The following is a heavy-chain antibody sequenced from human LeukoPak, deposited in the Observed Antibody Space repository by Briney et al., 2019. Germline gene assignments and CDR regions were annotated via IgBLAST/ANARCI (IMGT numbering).Heavy chain of an antibody. D-gene: IGHD4-17*01. Sequence: GGSLRLSCAASGFTFSSYRMHWVRQAPGKGLEWVSSISSSSSYIYYADSVKGRFTISRDNAKNSLHLQMNSLRAEDTAVYYCARDPTTVTSTSDDYWGQGTLVTVSS. CDR1: GFTFSSYR. J-gene: IGHJ4*02. CDR2: ISSSSSYI. V-gene: IGHV3-21*01. CDR3: ARDPTTVTSTSDDY.